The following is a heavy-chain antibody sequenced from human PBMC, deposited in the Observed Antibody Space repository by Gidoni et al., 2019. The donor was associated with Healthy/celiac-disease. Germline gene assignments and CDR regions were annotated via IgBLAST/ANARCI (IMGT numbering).Heavy chain of an antibody. J-gene: IGHJ4*02. CDR2: ISGSGGST. CDR3: AKGREGRGSGWYGGDY. V-gene: IGHV3-23*01. Sequence: EVQLLESGGGLVQPGGSLRLSCAASGFPFSSYAMSWVRQAPGKGLEWVAAISGSGGSTYYADSVKGRFSISRDNSKNTLYLQMNSLRAEDTAVYYCAKGREGRGSGWYGGDYWGQGTLVTVSS. D-gene: IGHD6-19*01. CDR1: GFPFSSYA.